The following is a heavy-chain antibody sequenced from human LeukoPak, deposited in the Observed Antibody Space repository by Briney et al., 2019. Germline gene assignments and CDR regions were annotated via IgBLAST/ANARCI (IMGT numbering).Heavy chain of an antibody. J-gene: IGHJ4*02. D-gene: IGHD6-6*01. Sequence: PGGSLRLSCAASGFTFSSYAMSWVRQAPGKGLEWVSAISGSGGSTYYADSVKGRFTISRDNSKNTLYLQMNSLRAEDTAVYYCAKVRYSSSKYPSKYYFDYWGQGTLVTVSS. V-gene: IGHV3-23*01. CDR3: AKVRYSSSKYPSKYYFDY. CDR2: ISGSGGST. CDR1: GFTFSSYA.